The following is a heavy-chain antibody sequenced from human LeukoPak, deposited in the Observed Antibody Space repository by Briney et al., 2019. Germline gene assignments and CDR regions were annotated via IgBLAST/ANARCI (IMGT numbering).Heavy chain of an antibody. V-gene: IGHV4-59*01. Sequence: SETLSLTCTVSSGSIISYYWNWIRQPPGKGLEWIGYIYYSGSTNYNPSLKSRVTISVDTSKNQFSLKLSSVTAADTAVYYCARESIAVAGTYDYWGQGTLVTVSS. CDR1: SGSIISYY. CDR2: IYYSGST. J-gene: IGHJ4*02. D-gene: IGHD6-19*01. CDR3: ARESIAVAGTYDY.